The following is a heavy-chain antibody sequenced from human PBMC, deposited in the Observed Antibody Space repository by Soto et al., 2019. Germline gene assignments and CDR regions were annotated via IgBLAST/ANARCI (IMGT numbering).Heavy chain of an antibody. V-gene: IGHV1-58*02. D-gene: IGHD3-9*01. CDR3: AAEDDILPGDAFDI. J-gene: IGHJ3*02. Sequence: GASVKVSCKASGFTFTSSAMQWVRQARGQRLEWIGWIVVGSGNTNYAQEFQERVTITRDMSTSTAYMELSSLRSEDTAVYYCAAEDDILPGDAFDIWGQGTMVTVSS. CDR1: GFTFTSSA. CDR2: IVVGSGNT.